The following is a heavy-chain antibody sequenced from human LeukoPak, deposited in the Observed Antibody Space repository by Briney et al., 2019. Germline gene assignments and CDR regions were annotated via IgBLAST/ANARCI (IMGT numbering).Heavy chain of an antibody. CDR3: TTDPDSTWLQGY. D-gene: IGHD5-24*01. J-gene: IGHJ4*02. CDR2: IKSKTDGGTT. V-gene: IGHV3-15*01. CDR1: GFTFSDAW. Sequence: PGGSLRLSCAASGFTFSDAWMSWVRQAPGKGLEWVGRIKSKTDGGTTDYAAPVKGRFTISRDDSKNTLYLQMNSLKTEDTAVYYCTTDPDSTWLQGYWGQGTLVTVSS.